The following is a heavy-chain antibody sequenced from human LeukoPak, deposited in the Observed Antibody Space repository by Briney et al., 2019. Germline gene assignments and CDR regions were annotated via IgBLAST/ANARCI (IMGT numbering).Heavy chain of an antibody. V-gene: IGHV3-7*01. Sequence: GGSLRLSCAASGFTFSSYWMSWVRQAPGKGLEWVANINQDGSDKNYVDSVKGRFTVSRDNAKNSLYLQMNSLRAEDTAVYYCARFSRTNNGYWGRGILVTVSS. J-gene: IGHJ4*02. CDR1: GFTFSSYW. CDR2: INQDGSDK. D-gene: IGHD1/OR15-1a*01. CDR3: ARFSRTNNGY.